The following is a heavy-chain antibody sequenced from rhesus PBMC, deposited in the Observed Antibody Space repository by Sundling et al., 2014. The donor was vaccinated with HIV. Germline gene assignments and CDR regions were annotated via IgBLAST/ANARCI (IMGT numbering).Heavy chain of an antibody. CDR1: GGSISLYW. CDR3: ARDEILEYCSGSDCEEYWYLDL. D-gene: IGHD2-21*01. Sequence: QLQLQESGPGLVKPSETLSLTCAVSGGSISLYWWTWIRQPPGKGLEWIGEINGNSGRTDYNPSLNSRVTISRDTSKNHFSLKVSSVTAADTAVYYCARDEILEYCSGSDCEEYWYLDLWGPGTPITISS. J-gene: IGHJ2*01. V-gene: IGHV4-80*01. CDR2: INGNSGRT.